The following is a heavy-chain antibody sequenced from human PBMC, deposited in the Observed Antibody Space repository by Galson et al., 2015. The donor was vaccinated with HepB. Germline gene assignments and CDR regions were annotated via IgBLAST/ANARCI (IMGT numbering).Heavy chain of an antibody. CDR3: AKGAASTSYYSGAVPYFDY. V-gene: IGHV3-23*01. J-gene: IGHJ4*02. Sequence: SLRLSCAASKFTFSTYEFTFSTYAMSWVRQAPGKGLEWVSAISGSGGNTYYADSVKGRFTISRDISKNTLFLQMNSLRAEDTAVYYCAKGAASTSYYSGAVPYFDYWGQGSLVSVSS. CDR2: ISGSGGNT. D-gene: IGHD3-10*01. CDR1: KFTFSTYEFTFSTYA.